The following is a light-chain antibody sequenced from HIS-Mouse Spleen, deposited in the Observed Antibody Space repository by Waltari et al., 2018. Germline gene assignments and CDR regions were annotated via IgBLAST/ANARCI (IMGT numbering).Light chain of an antibody. CDR3: SSYTSSSTWV. J-gene: IGLJ3*02. Sequence: QSALTQPASVSGSPGQSITISCTGTSSDVGGYNYVSWYQQHPGKAPKLMLYDVSNRRSGVSNRVSGSKSGNTASLTISGLQAEDEADYYCSSYTSSSTWVFGGGTKLTVL. V-gene: IGLV2-14*03. CDR2: DVS. CDR1: SSDVGGYNY.